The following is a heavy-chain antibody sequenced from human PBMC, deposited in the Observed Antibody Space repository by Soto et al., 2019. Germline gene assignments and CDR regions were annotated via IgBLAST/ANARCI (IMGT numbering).Heavy chain of an antibody. V-gene: IGHV3-30*18. CDR1: GFTFSGYD. D-gene: IGHD1-26*01. CDR3: AKGTYSGNYPSTYYFRY. Sequence: GGSLRLSCAASGFTFSGYDMHWVRQAPGKGLEWVAVISYDGSKKNYGDSVKGRFTIPRDSSKNTLYLQMNSLRPEDMAIYYCAKGTYSGNYPSTYYFRYWGQGTLVTVSS. CDR2: ISYDGSKK. J-gene: IGHJ4*02.